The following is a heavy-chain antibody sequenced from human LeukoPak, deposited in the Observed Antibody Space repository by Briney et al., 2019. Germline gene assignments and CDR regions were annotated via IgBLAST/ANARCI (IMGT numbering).Heavy chain of an antibody. CDR3: ARQSLDADCGGDCYDFDY. CDR2: IIPILGIA. Sequence: GASVKVSCKASGGTFSSYAISWVRQAPGQGLEWMGRIIPILGIANYAQKFQGRVTITADKSTSTAYMELSSLRSEDTAVYYCARQSLDADCGGDCYDFDYWGQGTLVTVSS. V-gene: IGHV1-69*04. J-gene: IGHJ4*02. D-gene: IGHD2-21*02. CDR1: GGTFSSYA.